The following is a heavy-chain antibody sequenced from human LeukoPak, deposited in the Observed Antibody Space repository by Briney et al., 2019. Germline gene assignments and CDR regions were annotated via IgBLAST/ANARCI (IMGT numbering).Heavy chain of an antibody. D-gene: IGHD2-2*02. V-gene: IGHV3-30*02. Sequence: GGSLRLSCAASGSTFSSYGMHWVRQAPGKGLEWVAFIRYDGSNIYYVDSVEGRFTISRDNSKNTLSLQMNSLRDEDTAVYYCAKDVGNYCSSTSCYRYLQHWGQGTLVTVSS. J-gene: IGHJ1*01. CDR1: GSTFSSYG. CDR3: AKDVGNYCSSTSCYRYLQH. CDR2: IRYDGSNI.